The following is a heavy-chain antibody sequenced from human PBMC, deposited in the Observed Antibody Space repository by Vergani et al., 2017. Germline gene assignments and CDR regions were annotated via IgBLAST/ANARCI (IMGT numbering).Heavy chain of an antibody. J-gene: IGHJ4*02. CDR2: IYYSGST. V-gene: IGHV4-39*07. D-gene: IGHD3-10*01. CDR3: ARVQRGVTPDY. Sequence: QVQLQQWGAGLLKPSETLSLTCTVSGGSISSSSYYWGWIRQPPGKGLEWIGSIYYSGSTNYNPSLKSRVTISVDTSKNQFSLKLSSVTAADTAVYYCARVQRGVTPDYWGQGTLVTVSS. CDR1: GGSISSSSYY.